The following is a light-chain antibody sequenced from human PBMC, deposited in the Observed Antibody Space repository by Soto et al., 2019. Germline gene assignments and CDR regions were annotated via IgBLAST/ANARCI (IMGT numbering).Light chain of an antibody. CDR1: SSNIGSNY. CDR3: ATWDGSLNGVV. V-gene: IGLV1-47*02. Sequence: SVLTPPPSASGTPGQRVTISCSGSSSNIGSNYVFWYQHFPGTAPKVLIYNNNQRPSGVPDRISGSKSGTSASLAISGLRSEDEAEYYCATWDGSLNGVVFGGGTKLTVL. J-gene: IGLJ2*01. CDR2: NNN.